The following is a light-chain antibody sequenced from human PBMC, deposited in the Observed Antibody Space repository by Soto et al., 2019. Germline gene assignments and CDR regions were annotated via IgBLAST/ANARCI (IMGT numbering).Light chain of an antibody. V-gene: IGLV2-14*01. CDR1: SSDVGGYNY. Sequence: QSALTQPASVSGSPGQSITISCTGTSSDVGGYNYVSWYQQHPGKAPKFMIYDVSNRPSGVSNRFSGSKSGNTASLTISGLQAEDEADYYCSSHTSSSTHVVFGGGTKLTVL. CDR2: DVS. CDR3: SSHTSSSTHVV. J-gene: IGLJ2*01.